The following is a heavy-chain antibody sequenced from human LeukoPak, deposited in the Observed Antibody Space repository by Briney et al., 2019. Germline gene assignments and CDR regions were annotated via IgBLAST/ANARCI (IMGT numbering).Heavy chain of an antibody. J-gene: IGHJ3*02. CDR3: AREYSGYDGDAFDM. V-gene: IGHV3-11*04. CDR2: SSTSGYTT. CDR1: GFTFSNYH. Sequence: GGSLRLSCAASGFTFSNYHMSWVRQAPGKGLEWVPYSSTSGYTTYYADSVKGRFTISRDNARNSLYLQMNSLRAEDTAVYYCAREYSGYDGDAFDMWGQGTMVTVSS. D-gene: IGHD5-12*01.